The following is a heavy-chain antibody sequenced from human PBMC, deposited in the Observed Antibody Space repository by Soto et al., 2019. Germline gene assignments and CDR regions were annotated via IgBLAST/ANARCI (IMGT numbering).Heavy chain of an antibody. CDR3: ARRSSVFGVERFDP. Sequence: VQLQESGPGLVKPSETLSLTCTVSGGSISSSSYYWGWIRQPPGKGLEWIGSIYYSGSTYYNPSLKSRVTISVDTSKNQFSLKLSSVTAADTAVYYCARRSSVFGVERFDPWGQGTLVTVSS. J-gene: IGHJ5*02. D-gene: IGHD3-3*01. CDR2: IYYSGST. CDR1: GGSISSSSYY. V-gene: IGHV4-39*01.